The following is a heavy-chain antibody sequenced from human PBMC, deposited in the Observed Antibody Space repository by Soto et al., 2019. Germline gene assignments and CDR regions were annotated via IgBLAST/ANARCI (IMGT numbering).Heavy chain of an antibody. CDR1: GYTFTSYA. D-gene: IGHD3-22*01. CDR2: INAGNGNT. J-gene: IGHJ4*02. V-gene: IGHV1-3*01. CDR3: ARGDGYYYFDY. Sequence: GASVKVSCKASGYTFTSYAMHWVRQAPGQRLEWIGWINAGNGNTKYSQKFQGRVTITRDTSASTAYMELSSLRSEDTAVYYFARGDGYYYFDYWGQGTLVTVSS.